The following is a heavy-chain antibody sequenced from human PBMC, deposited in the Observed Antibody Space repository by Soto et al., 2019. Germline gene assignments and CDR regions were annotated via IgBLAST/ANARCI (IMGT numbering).Heavy chain of an antibody. CDR3: AREGRYDSSGYFTIRWFDP. Sequence: PSETLSLTCTVSGGSIRSYYWSWIRQPPGKGLEWIGYIFYSGSTSKNPSLKSRVTISVDTSKNQFSLKLSSVTAADTAVYYCAREGRYDSSGYFTIRWFDPWGQGTRVTVSS. D-gene: IGHD3-22*01. J-gene: IGHJ5*02. CDR2: IFYSGST. CDR1: GGSIRSYY. V-gene: IGHV4-59*01.